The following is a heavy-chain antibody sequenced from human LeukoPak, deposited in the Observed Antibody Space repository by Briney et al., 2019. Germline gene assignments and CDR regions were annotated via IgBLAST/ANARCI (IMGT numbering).Heavy chain of an antibody. CDR3: ASIPYYYGSGSYPLRY. Sequence: GGSLRLSCAASGFTFSSYAMSWVRQAPGKGLEWVSAISGSGGSTYYADSVKGRFTISRDNSKNTLYLQMNSLRAEDTAVYYCASIPYYYGSGSYPLRYWGQGTLVTVSS. J-gene: IGHJ4*02. CDR1: GFTFSSYA. V-gene: IGHV3-23*01. D-gene: IGHD3-10*01. CDR2: ISGSGGST.